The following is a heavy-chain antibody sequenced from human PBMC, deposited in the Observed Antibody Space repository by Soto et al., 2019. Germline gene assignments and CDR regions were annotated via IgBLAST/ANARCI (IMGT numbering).Heavy chain of an antibody. CDR3: SKDSMSTSAVAGTGGYYIDY. D-gene: IGHD6-19*01. CDR2: ISGSGGST. J-gene: IGHJ4*02. Sequence: PGGSLRLSCAASGFTFSSYAMSWVRQAPGKGLEWVSAISGSGGSTYYADSVKGRFTISRDNSKNTLYLQMNSLRAEDTAVYYCSKDSMSTSAVAGTGGYYIDYSGQGTLVTVST. V-gene: IGHV3-23*01. CDR1: GFTFSSYA.